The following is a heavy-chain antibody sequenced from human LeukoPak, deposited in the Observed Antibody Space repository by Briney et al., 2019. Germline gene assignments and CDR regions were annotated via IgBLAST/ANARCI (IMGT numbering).Heavy chain of an antibody. CDR3: AKGYIAARLDFDY. J-gene: IGHJ4*02. V-gene: IGHV3-23*01. Sequence: QTGGSLRLSCAASGFTFSSYAMSWVRQAPGKGLEWVSAISGSGGSTYYADSVKGRFTTSRDNSKNTLYLQMNSLRAEDTAVYYCAKGYIAARLDFDYWGQGTLVTVSS. D-gene: IGHD6-6*01. CDR2: ISGSGGST. CDR1: GFTFSSYA.